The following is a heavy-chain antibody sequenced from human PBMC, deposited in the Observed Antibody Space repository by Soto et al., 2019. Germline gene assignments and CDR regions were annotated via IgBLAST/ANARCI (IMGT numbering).Heavy chain of an antibody. CDR2: ISAHNGNT. CDR3: ARGRYGAY. V-gene: IGHV1-18*01. Sequence: QVHLVQSGAEVKKSGASVKVSCKGSGYDFTTYGITWVRQAPGQGLEWMAWISAHNGNTDYAQKLQGRVTVTRDTATSTAYMAPRSLRSDDTAVYSCARGRYGAYWGQGALVTVSS. CDR1: GYDFTTYG. D-gene: IGHD3-10*01. J-gene: IGHJ4*02.